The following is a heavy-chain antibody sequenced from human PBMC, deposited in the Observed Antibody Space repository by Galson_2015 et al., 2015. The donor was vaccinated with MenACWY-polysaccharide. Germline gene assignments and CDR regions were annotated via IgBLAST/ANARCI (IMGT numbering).Heavy chain of an antibody. V-gene: IGHV5-51*03. J-gene: IGHJ4*02. Sequence: QSGAAVKKPGESLKISCQASGYIFNNYWIGWVRQMPDKGLVWLGRLFPDNSDPRYSPSFQGPVTVSVDKATSTASLPLSGLKASDTGMYYCARLRGLGGQFYCDFWGQGSLVTVSS. D-gene: IGHD4-23*01. CDR1: GYIFNNYW. CDR3: ARLRGLGGQFYCDF. CDR2: LFPDNSDP.